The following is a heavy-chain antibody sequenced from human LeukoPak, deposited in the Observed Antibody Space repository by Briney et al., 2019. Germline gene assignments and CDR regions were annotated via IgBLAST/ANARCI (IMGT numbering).Heavy chain of an antibody. CDR1: GGSISSGDYY. CDR3: ARGAGYSGYDWYYYYGMDV. V-gene: IGHV4-30-4*01. J-gene: IGHJ6*04. D-gene: IGHD5-12*01. CDR2: IYYSGST. Sequence: SQTLSLTCTVSGGSISSGDYYWSWIRQPPGKGLEWIGYIYYSGSTYYNPSLKSRVTISVDTSKNQFSLKLSPVTAADTAVYYCARGAGYSGYDWYYYYGMDVWGKGTTVTVSS.